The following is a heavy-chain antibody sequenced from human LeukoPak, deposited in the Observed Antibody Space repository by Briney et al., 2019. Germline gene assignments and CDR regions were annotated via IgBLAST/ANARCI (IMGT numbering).Heavy chain of an antibody. CDR2: INPNSGGT. Sequence: GASVKVSCKASGYTFTGYYMHWVRQAPGQGLEWMGWINPNSGGTNYAQKFRGWVTMTRDTSISTAYMELSRLRSDDTAVYYCARGYCSGGSCYSGVLYYYGMDVWGQGTTVTVSS. D-gene: IGHD2-15*01. J-gene: IGHJ6*02. CDR1: GYTFTGYY. V-gene: IGHV1-2*04. CDR3: ARGYCSGGSCYSGVLYYYGMDV.